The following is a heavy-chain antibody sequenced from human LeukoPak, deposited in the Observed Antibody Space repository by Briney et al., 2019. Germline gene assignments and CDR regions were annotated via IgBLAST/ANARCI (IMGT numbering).Heavy chain of an antibody. CDR3: ARAPRIVGFYFVY. D-gene: IGHD3-22*01. V-gene: IGHV3-23*01. CDR2: ISGSGGST. CDR1: GFTFSSYA. J-gene: IGHJ4*02. Sequence: PGASLRLSCAASGFTFSSYAMSWVRQAPGKGLEWVSAISGSGGSTYYADSVKGRFTISRDNSKNTLYLQMNSLRAEDTAVYYCARAPRIVGFYFVYWGQGTLVTVSS.